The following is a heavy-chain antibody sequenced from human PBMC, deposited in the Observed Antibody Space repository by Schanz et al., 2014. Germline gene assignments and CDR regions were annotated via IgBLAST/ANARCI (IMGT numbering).Heavy chain of an antibody. CDR1: GFIFSDHY. CDR2: ISSGSSTI. Sequence: GGSLRLSCVVSGFIFSDHYMSWIRQAPGKGLEWISYISSGSSTIHYADSVKGRFTISRDNAKNSLFLQMNSLRAEDTAIYYCATSYSSSSYFYVMDVWGQGTTVTVSS. D-gene: IGHD6-6*01. V-gene: IGHV3-11*01. J-gene: IGHJ6*02. CDR3: ATSYSSSSYFYVMDV.